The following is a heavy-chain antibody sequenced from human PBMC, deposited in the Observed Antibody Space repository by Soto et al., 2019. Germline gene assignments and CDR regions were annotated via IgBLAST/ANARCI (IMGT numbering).Heavy chain of an antibody. J-gene: IGHJ6*02. CDR1: GYTFTRYG. CDR3: AKNGQPPYYYYVLDV. Sequence: QGHLVQSGAEVKKPGASVKVSCKASGYTFTRYGISWVRQAPGQGLEWMGWISGYNGETNYAQNLKDKGTMTIDTSTNTAYMELRSLTSGDTAVYYCAKNGQPPYYYYVLDVWGQGTTVTVSS. V-gene: IGHV1-18*01. CDR2: ISGYNGET. D-gene: IGHD2-8*01.